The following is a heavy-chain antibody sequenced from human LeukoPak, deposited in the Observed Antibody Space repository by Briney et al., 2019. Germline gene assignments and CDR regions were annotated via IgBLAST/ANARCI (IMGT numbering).Heavy chain of an antibody. J-gene: IGHJ4*02. D-gene: IGHD5-18*01. Sequence: SGGSLRLSCAASAFTFSDYAMTWVRQAPGKGLEWVSAITGSGGTTYYADSVKGRFTISRDNSKNTLYLQMHSLRAVDTALYYCARGSYSYGYFGSYWGQGTLVTVSS. CDR1: AFTFSDYA. CDR3: ARGSYSYGYFGSY. V-gene: IGHV3-23*01. CDR2: ITGSGGTT.